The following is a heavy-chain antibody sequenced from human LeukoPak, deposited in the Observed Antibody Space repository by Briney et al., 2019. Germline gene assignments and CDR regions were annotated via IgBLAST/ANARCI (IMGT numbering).Heavy chain of an antibody. CDR3: ARDEYYYDSSGYYPAGD. CDR2: ISYDGSNK. CDR1: GFTFSSYA. J-gene: IGHJ4*02. V-gene: IGHV3-30*04. D-gene: IGHD3-22*01. Sequence: GGSLRLSCAASGFTFSSYAMHWVRQAPGKGLEWVAVISYDGSNKYYADSVKGRFTIPRDNSKNTLYLQMNSLRAEDTAVYYCARDEYYYDSSGYYPAGDWGQGTLVTVSS.